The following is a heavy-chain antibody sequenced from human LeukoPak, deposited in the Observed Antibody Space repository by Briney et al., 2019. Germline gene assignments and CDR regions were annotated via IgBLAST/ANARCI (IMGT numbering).Heavy chain of an antibody. CDR2: IYYRGST. CDR3: ARGPYSGSWYWFDP. CDR1: GGSISSTNYY. D-gene: IGHD6-13*01. J-gene: IGHJ5*02. Sequence: TSETLSLTCTVSGGSISSTNYYWGWIRQPPGKGLEWIGSIYYRGSTYYNPSLQSRVTISVDTSKNQFSLKLYSVTAADTAVYYCARGPYSGSWYWFDPWGQGTLVTVSS. V-gene: IGHV4-39*07.